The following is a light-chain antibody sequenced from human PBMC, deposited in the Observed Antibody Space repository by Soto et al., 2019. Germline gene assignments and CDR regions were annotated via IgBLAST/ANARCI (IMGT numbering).Light chain of an antibody. Sequence: QSVLTQPDSVSGSPGQSITISCTGTAGDVGSYNLVSWYQQRPGKAPKLLIYEATKRPLGLSNRFSGSRSGNTASLTISGLQAEDEADYSCPSYASYISSYVFGPGTKVTVL. CDR1: AGDVGSYNL. CDR2: EAT. V-gene: IGLV2-23*01. J-gene: IGLJ1*01. CDR3: PSYASYISSYV.